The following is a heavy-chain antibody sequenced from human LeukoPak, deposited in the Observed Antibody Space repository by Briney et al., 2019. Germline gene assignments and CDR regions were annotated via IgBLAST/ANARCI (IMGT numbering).Heavy chain of an antibody. J-gene: IGHJ4*02. Sequence: ASVKVSCKASGYTFTSYGISWVRQAPGQGLEGMGWISAYNGNTNYAQKLQGRVTMTTDTSTSTAYMELGSLRSDETAVYYCAREGYYDSSGMYYFDYWGQGTLVTVSS. V-gene: IGHV1-18*01. CDR1: GYTFTSYG. CDR2: ISAYNGNT. D-gene: IGHD3-22*01. CDR3: AREGYYDSSGMYYFDY.